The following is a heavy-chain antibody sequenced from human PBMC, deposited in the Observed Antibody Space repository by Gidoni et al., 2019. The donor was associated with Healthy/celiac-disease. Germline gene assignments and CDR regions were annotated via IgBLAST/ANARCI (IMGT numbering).Heavy chain of an antibody. J-gene: IGHJ4*02. V-gene: IGHV4-38-2*02. D-gene: IGHD6-13*01. CDR3: ARATRIAAAGNDY. Sequence: QVQLQESGPGLVKPSETLSLTCTVSGYSISSGNYWGWIRPPPGKGLEWIGSIYHSGSTYYNPSLKSRVTISVETSKNQFSLKLSSVTAADTAVYYCARATRIAAAGNDYWGQGTLVTVSS. CDR2: IYHSGST. CDR1: GYSISSGNY.